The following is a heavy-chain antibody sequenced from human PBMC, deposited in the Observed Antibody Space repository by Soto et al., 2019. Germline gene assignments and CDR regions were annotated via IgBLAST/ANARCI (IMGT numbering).Heavy chain of an antibody. CDR1: GGSISSGDYY. CDR2: IYYSGST. D-gene: IGHD3-3*01. V-gene: IGHV4-31*03. CDR3: ARWWSGSRQGFDP. Sequence: QVQLQESGPGLVKPSQTLSLTCTVSGGSISSGDYYWSWIRQHPGKGLEWIGYIYYSGSTYYNPSLKSRVTISVDTSKNQFSLKLSSVTAVDTAVYYCARWWSGSRQGFDPWGQGTRVTVSS. J-gene: IGHJ5*02.